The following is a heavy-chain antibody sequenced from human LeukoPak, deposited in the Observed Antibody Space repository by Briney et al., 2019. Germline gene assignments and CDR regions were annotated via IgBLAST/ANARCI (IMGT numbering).Heavy chain of an antibody. J-gene: IGHJ4*02. CDR3: ASGPPFLKYFEY. V-gene: IGHV3-23*01. CDR1: GFTFTSIA. CDR2: IRGTGDST. Sequence: GGSLRLSCAASGFTFTSIAMTWVRQAPGKGLEWVSTIRGTGDSTHYADSVKGRFTISRDDSNNALYLQMHSLRAEDTALYYCASGPPFLKYFEYWGQGTLVTVSS. D-gene: IGHD3-3*01.